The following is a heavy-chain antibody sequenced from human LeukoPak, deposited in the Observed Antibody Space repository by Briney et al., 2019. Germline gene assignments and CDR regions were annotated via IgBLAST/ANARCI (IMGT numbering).Heavy chain of an antibody. J-gene: IGHJ4*02. V-gene: IGHV3-7*01. CDR1: GFTFSNYW. CDR3: AREGVPYAGDY. D-gene: IGHD3-10*01. Sequence: GGSLRLSCAASGFTFSNYWMRWVRQAPGKGLEWVANIKQDGSEKNYVDPVKGRFTISRGNAKNAQYLQMNSRRAEDTAIYYCAREGVPYAGDYWGQGTLVTVSS. CDR2: IKQDGSEK.